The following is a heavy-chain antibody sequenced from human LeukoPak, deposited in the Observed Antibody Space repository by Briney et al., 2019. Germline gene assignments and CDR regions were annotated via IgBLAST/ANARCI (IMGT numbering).Heavy chain of an antibody. CDR3: ARGGGYLYYFDY. CDR1: GGSISSYY. Sequence: SETLSLTCTVSGGSISSYYWSWIRQPPGKGLEWNGYIYYSGSTNYNPSLKSRVTISVDTSKNQFSLKLSSVTAADTAVYYCARGGGYLYYFDYWGQGTLVTVSS. CDR2: IYYSGST. D-gene: IGHD5-12*01. J-gene: IGHJ4*02. V-gene: IGHV4-59*01.